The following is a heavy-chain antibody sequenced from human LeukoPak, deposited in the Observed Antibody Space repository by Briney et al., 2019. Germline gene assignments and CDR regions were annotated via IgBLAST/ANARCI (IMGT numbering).Heavy chain of an antibody. CDR1: GFTFSSYG. V-gene: IGHV3-23*01. D-gene: IGHD1-26*01. Sequence: GGSLRLSCAASGFTFSSYGMSWVRQAPGKGLEWVSDINGSGGSTYYTDSVKGRFTISRDNSKNTLYLQMNSLRAEDTAIYYCAKKYSTGLDPWGQGTLVTVSS. J-gene: IGHJ5*02. CDR2: INGSGGST. CDR3: AKKYSTGLDP.